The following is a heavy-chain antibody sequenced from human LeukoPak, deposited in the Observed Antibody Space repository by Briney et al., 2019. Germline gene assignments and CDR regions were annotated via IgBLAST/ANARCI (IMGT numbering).Heavy chain of an antibody. J-gene: IGHJ4*02. CDR2: IIPIFGTA. D-gene: IGHD2-15*01. V-gene: IGHV1-69*05. Sequence: ASVKVSCKASGGTFSSYAISWVRQAPGQGLEWMGGIIPIFGTANYAQKFQGRVTMTTDTSTSTAHMELRSLRSDDTAMYFCARDDLDCSGGTCYPDDFWGQGTLVTVSS. CDR1: GGTFSSYA. CDR3: ARDDLDCSGGTCYPDDF.